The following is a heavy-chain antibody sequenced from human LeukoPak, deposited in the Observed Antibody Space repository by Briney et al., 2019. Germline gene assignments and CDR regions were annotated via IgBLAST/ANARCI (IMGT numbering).Heavy chain of an antibody. CDR2: IGGSGVVT. CDR3: AKGHPKSLRYDY. CDR1: GVTFSSYA. J-gene: IGHJ4*02. D-gene: IGHD5-12*01. Sequence: GGSLRLSCAASGVTFSSYAISCVRQAAGKGREGGSAIGGSGVVTYYADSVKGRFTISRDNSKNTLYLQMNSLRAEDTAVYYCAKGHPKSLRYDYWGQGTLVTVSS. V-gene: IGHV3-23*01.